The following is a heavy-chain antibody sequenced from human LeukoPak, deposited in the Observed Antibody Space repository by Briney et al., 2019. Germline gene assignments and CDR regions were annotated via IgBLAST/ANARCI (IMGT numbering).Heavy chain of an antibody. V-gene: IGHV3-30*02. J-gene: IGHJ4*02. CDR1: GFNFNTYG. D-gene: IGHD1-26*01. CDR2: IPYDGSDK. Sequence: GGSLRLSCVASGFNFNTYGMHWVRQAPGKGLEWVAFIPYDGSDKYYADSVKGRFTISRDNAENSLYLQMNSLRAEDTAVYYCARDKIVGATFFDFWGQGTLVTVSS. CDR3: ARDKIVGATFFDF.